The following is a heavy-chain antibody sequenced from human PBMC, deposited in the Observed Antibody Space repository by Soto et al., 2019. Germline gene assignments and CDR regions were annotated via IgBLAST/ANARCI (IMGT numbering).Heavy chain of an antibody. D-gene: IGHD3-3*01. CDR1: GGSISSGGYY. CDR3: AREISHVEYDFWSGYQDY. V-gene: IGHV4-31*03. CDR2: IYYSGST. Sequence: SETLSLTCTVSGGSISSGGYYWSWIRQHPGKGLEWIGYIYYSGSTYYNPSLKSRVTISVDTSKNQFSLKLSSVTAADTAVYYCAREISHVEYDFWSGYQDYWGQGTLVTVSS. J-gene: IGHJ4*02.